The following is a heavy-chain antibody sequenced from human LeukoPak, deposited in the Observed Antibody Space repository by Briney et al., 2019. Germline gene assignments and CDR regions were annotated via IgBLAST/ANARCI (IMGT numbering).Heavy chain of an antibody. CDR2: INDSGTT. CDR3: ASGIAD. J-gene: IGHJ4*02. V-gene: IGHV4-34*01. CDR1: GGSFSGYY. Sequence: SETLSLTCAVYGGSFSGYYWSWIRQPPGKGLEWIGEINDSGTTNYNPSLKSRVTISEDTFRNQFSLKLSSVTAADTAVYYCASGIADWGQGTLVTVSS. D-gene: IGHD2/OR15-2a*01.